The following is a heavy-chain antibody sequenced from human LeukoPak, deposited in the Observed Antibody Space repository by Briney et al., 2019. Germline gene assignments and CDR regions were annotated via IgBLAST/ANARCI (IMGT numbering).Heavy chain of an antibody. D-gene: IGHD3-3*01. V-gene: IGHV1-69*01. CDR3: ASPYDFWSGYERMGYYYYYYMDV. CDR1: GGTFSSYA. Sequence: SVKVSCKASGGTFSSYAISWVRQAPGQGLEWMGGIIPIFGTANYAQKFQGRVTITADESTSTAYMEMSRLRSEDTAVYYCASPYDFWSGYERMGYYYYYYMDVWGKGTTVTVSS. CDR2: IIPIFGTA. J-gene: IGHJ6*03.